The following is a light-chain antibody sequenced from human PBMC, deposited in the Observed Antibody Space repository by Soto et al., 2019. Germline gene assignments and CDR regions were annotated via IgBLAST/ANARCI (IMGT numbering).Light chain of an antibody. CDR3: QQYGSSPPGT. CDR1: QSVSSSY. Sequence: TQSPGTLSLSPGERVTLSCRASQSVSSSYLAWYQQKPGQAPRLLIYGASSRATGIPDRFSASGSGTDFTLTISRLEPEDFAMYYCQQYGSSPPGTFGQGTKVDIK. V-gene: IGKV3-20*01. J-gene: IGKJ1*01. CDR2: GAS.